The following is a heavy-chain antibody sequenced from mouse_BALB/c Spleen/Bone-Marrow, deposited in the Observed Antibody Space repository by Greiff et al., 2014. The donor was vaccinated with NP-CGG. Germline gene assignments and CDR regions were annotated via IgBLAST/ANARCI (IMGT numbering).Heavy chain of an antibody. CDR3: VRGFYFGNYVFAY. CDR1: GYTFTDYT. V-gene: IGHV1-18*01. D-gene: IGHD2-1*01. Sequence: VQLQQSGPELVKPGASVKISCKTSGYTFTDYTMHWVKQSLGKSLEWIGAINPNYGGSTYNQKFKGKATLTVDKSSSTAYMELRSLTSEDSAVYYCVRGFYFGNYVFAYWGQGTLVTVSA. J-gene: IGHJ3*01. CDR2: INPNYGGS.